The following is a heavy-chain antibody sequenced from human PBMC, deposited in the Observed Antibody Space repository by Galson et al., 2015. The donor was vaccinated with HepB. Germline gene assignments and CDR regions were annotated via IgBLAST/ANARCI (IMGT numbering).Heavy chain of an antibody. D-gene: IGHD2-15*01. CDR1: GFTFSNYA. CDR2: ISYDGSNK. J-gene: IGHJ6*02. V-gene: IGHV3-30-3*01. CDR3: ARDRGYCSGGRCQKEGDHFGLDV. Sequence: SLRLSCAASGFTFSNYAMHWVRQAPGKGLEWVAVISYDGSNKYYAYSLKGRFTISRDNSKNTLYLQMNSLRVEDTAVYYCARDRGYCSGGRCQKEGDHFGLDVWGQGTTVTVSS.